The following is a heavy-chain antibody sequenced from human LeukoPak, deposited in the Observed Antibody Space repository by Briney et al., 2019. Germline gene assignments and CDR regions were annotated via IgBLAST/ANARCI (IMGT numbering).Heavy chain of an antibody. J-gene: IGHJ4*02. CDR2: INTNTGNP. V-gene: IGHV7-4-1*02. Sequence: ASVKVSCKASGYTFTNFAMNWVRQAPGQGLEWMGWINTNTGNPTYAQGFAGRFVFSLDTSVSTAYLQISSLKAEDTAVYYCARDPNHYYDSSGYYGDYWGQGTLVTVSS. D-gene: IGHD3-22*01. CDR1: GYTFTNFA. CDR3: ARDPNHYYDSSGYYGDY.